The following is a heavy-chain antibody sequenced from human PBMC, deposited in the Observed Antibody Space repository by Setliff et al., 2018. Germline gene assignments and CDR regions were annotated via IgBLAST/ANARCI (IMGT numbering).Heavy chain of an antibody. CDR2: IYYSGST. V-gene: IGHV4-39*07. CDR3: AREAPYYNFWSGYSDY. CDR1: GGSISSSSYY. D-gene: IGHD3-3*01. J-gene: IGHJ4*02. Sequence: PSETLSLTCTVSGGSISSSSYYWGWIRQPPGKGLEWIGSIYYSGSTYYNPSLKSRVTISVDTSKNQFSLKLSSVTAADTAVYYCAREAPYYNFWSGYSDYWGQGTLVTVSS.